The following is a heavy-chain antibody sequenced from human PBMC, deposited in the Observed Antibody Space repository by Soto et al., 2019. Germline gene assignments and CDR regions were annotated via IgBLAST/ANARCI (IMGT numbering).Heavy chain of an antibody. CDR1: GYTFNTYG. CDR2: INAYDGKT. V-gene: IGHV1-18*01. Sequence: ASVKVSCTTSGYTFNTYGINGVRQAPGQGLELMGWINAYDGKTTYAEKFQGRVTLTTDTSTSTAYMELRSLRSDDTAIYYCARDPHEFWTSYWFDPWGQGTPVTVSS. D-gene: IGHD3-3*01. J-gene: IGHJ5*02. CDR3: ARDPHEFWTSYWFDP.